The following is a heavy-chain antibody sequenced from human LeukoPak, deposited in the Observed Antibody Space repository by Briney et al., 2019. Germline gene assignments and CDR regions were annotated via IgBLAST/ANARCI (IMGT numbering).Heavy chain of an antibody. CDR2: IYYSGST. CDR3: ARVLPYSSGWGVDY. Sequence: SETLSLTCTVSGGSINSGADYWSWIRQPPGKGLEWIGYIYYSGSTNYNPSLKSRVTISVDTSKNQFSLNLSSVTAADTAVYYCARVLPYSSGWGVDYWGQGTLVTVSS. J-gene: IGHJ4*02. V-gene: IGHV4-61*08. CDR1: GGSINSGADY. D-gene: IGHD6-19*01.